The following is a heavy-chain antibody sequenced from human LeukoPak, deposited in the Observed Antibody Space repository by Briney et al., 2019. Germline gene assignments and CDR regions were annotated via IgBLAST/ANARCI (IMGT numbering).Heavy chain of an antibody. CDR1: GGSISSYY. D-gene: IGHD6-13*01. V-gene: IGHV4-59*01. Sequence: SETLSLTCTVPGGSISSYYWSWIRQPPGKGLEWIGYIYYSGSTNYNPSLKSRVTISVDTSKNQFSLKLSSVTAADTAVYYCARGYSSSYYYFDYWGQGTLVTVSS. CDR2: IYYSGST. J-gene: IGHJ4*02. CDR3: ARGYSSSYYYFDY.